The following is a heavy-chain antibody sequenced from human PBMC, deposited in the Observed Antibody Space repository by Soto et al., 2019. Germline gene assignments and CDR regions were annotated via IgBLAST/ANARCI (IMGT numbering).Heavy chain of an antibody. CDR1: GFTFEDYA. D-gene: IGHD2-2*01. J-gene: IGHJ4*02. CDR2: ISCNSDNI. CDR3: VKDDCSSSSCHFDY. Sequence: EVQVVESGGGLIQPGRSLRLSCAASGFTFEDYAMHWVRQAPGKGLEWVSGISCNSDNIDYAESVKGRFTISRDNAKSSLYLQMNSLRADDTALYYCVKDDCSSSSCHFDYWGQGTLVTVSS. V-gene: IGHV3-9*01.